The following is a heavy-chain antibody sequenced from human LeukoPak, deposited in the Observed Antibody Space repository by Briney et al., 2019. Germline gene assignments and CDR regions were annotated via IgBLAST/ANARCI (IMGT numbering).Heavy chain of an antibody. V-gene: IGHV3-66*01. Sequence: SGGSLRLSCAASGFTVSSNYMSWARQAPGKGLEWVSVIYSGGSTNYADSVKGRFTISRDNSKNTLYFQMNSLRAEDTAVYYCARDLGGTTLDYWGQGTQVTVSS. D-gene: IGHD1-1*01. J-gene: IGHJ4*02. CDR2: IYSGGST. CDR1: GFTVSSNY. CDR3: ARDLGGTTLDY.